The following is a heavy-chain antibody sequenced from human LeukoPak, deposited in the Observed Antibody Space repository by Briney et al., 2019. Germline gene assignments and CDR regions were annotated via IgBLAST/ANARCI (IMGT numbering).Heavy chain of an antibody. CDR2: IYTSGST. CDR1: GGSISSYY. J-gene: IGHJ6*02. V-gene: IGHV4-4*07. Sequence: SETLSLTCTVSGGSISSYYWSWIRQPAGKGLEWIGRIYTSGSTNYNPSLKSRVTMSVDTSKNQFSLKLSSVTAADTAVYYCARVKGSGSYYGGGDYYGMDVWGQGTTVTVSS. D-gene: IGHD3-10*01. CDR3: ARVKGSGSYYGGGDYYGMDV.